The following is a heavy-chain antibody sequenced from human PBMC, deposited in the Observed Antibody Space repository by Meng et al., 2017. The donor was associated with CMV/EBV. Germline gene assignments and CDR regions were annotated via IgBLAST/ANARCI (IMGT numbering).Heavy chain of an antibody. J-gene: IGHJ6*02. V-gene: IGHV4-30-4*08. CDR2: IYYSGST. Sequence: LRLSCTVSGGSISSGDYYWSWIRQPPGKGLEWIGYIYYSGSTYYNPSLKSRVTISVDTSKNQFSLKLSSVTAADTAVYYCARGHRYCSSTSCYLYYGMDVWGQGTTVTVSS. CDR1: GGSISSGDYY. CDR3: ARGHRYCSSTSCYLYYGMDV. D-gene: IGHD2-2*01.